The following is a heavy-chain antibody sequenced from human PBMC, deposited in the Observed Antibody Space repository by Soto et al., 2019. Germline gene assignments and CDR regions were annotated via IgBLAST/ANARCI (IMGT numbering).Heavy chain of an antibody. CDR1: GFTFSSYG. CDR3: AKDGTVVTWDY. J-gene: IGHJ4*02. CDR2: ISYDGSNK. D-gene: IGHD2-15*01. Sequence: QVQLVESGGGVVQPGRSLRLSCAASGFTFSSYGMHWVRQAPGKGLKWVAVISYDGSNKYYADSVKGRFTISRDNSKNTLYLQMNSLRAEDTAVYYCAKDGTVVTWDYWGQGTLVTVSS. V-gene: IGHV3-30*18.